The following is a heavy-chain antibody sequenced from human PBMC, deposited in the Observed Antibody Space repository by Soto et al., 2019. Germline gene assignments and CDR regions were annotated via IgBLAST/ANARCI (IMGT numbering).Heavy chain of an antibody. Sequence: QVQLVQSGAEVRKPGSSVKVSCKASGGTFSRHAISWVRQAPGQGLEWMGGIIPIFGTANHAQKFQGRVRIIADESTSTACMELSSLRSEDTAIYYCARGWVYDTSVYYYAYWGQGTLVIVSS. CDR2: IIPIFGTA. J-gene: IGHJ4*02. V-gene: IGHV1-69*01. D-gene: IGHD3-22*01. CDR1: GGTFSRHA. CDR3: ARGWVYDTSVYYYAY.